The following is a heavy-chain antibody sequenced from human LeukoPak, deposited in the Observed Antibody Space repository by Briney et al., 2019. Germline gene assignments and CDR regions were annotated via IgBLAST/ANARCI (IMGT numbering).Heavy chain of an antibody. J-gene: IGHJ4*02. D-gene: IGHD3-9*01. CDR1: GYSIVNYW. V-gene: IGHV5-51*01. Sequence: GESLKISCKTSGYSIVNYWIAWVRQMPGKGLEWVGIIYPGGSDTRYSPSFQGQVTISADKSISTAYLQWSSLKASDSGMYYCARLNDWVDYWGQGALVTVSS. CDR3: ARLNDWVDY. CDR2: IYPGGSDT.